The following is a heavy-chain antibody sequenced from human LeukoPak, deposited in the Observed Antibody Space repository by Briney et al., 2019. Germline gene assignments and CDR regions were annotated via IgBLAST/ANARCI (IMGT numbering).Heavy chain of an antibody. D-gene: IGHD2-2*01. CDR2: IIPILGIA. CDR1: GYTFTSYA. J-gene: IGHJ6*02. V-gene: IGHV1-69*04. CDR3: ARTPEGYCSSTSCQPTDYYYYYGMDV. Sequence: GASVKVSCKASGYTFTSYAISWVRQAPGQGLEWMGRIIPILGIANYAQKFQGRVTITADKSTSTAYMELSSLRSEDTAVYYCARTPEGYCSSTSCQPTDYYYYYGMDVWGQGTTVTVSS.